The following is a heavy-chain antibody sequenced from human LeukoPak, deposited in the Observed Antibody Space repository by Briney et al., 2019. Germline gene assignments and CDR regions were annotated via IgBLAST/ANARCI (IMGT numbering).Heavy chain of an antibody. V-gene: IGHV3-23*01. CDR3: ARDETDYGSGSRKGYYYYGMDV. D-gene: IGHD3-10*01. CDR2: ISGSGGST. Sequence: SGGSLRLSCAASGFTFSSYAMSWVRQAPGKGLEWVSAISGSGGSTYYADSVKGRFTISRDNSKNTLYLQMNSLRAEDTAVYYCARDETDYGSGSRKGYYYYGMDVWGQGTTVTVSS. J-gene: IGHJ6*02. CDR1: GFTFSSYA.